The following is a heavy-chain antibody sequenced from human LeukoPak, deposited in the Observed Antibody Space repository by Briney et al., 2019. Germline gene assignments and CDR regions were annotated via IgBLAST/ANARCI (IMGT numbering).Heavy chain of an antibody. V-gene: IGHV4-39*01. CDR1: GGSITSTSYY. CDR3: ARGSTYYEGSGQVPLDY. D-gene: IGHD3-22*01. J-gene: IGHJ4*02. CDR2: IYYSGNT. Sequence: SETLSLTRTVSGGSITSTSYYWGWIRQPPGKGLEWIGSIYYSGNTYSNPSLKSRVSMSVDTSKNQFSLRLSSVTAADTAVYYCARGSTYYEGSGQVPLDYWGQGTLVTVSS.